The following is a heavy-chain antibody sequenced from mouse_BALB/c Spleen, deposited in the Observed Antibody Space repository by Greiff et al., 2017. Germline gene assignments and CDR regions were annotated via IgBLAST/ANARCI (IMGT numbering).Heavy chain of an antibody. CDR2: IDPSDSYT. Sequence: VKLQQPGAELVKPGASVKLSCKASGYTFTSYWMHWVKQRPGQGLEWIGEIDPSDSYTNYNQKFKGKATLTVDKSSSTAYMQLSSLTSEDSAVYYCARSGDYDTFDYWGQGTTLTVSS. CDR3: ARSGDYDTFDY. J-gene: IGHJ2*01. D-gene: IGHD2-4*01. V-gene: IGHV1-69*02. CDR1: GYTFTSYW.